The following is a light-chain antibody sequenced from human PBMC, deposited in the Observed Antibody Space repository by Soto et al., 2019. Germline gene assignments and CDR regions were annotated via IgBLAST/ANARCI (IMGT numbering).Light chain of an antibody. CDR3: QTWGTGTVV. Sequence: QLVLTQSPSASASLGASVKLTCTLSSGHSSYAIAWHQQQPEKGPRYLMKLNSDGSHSKGDGIPDRCSGSGSGAERYLTISSPQSEDEADYYCQTWGTGTVVFGGGTKLTVL. CDR2: LNSDGSH. V-gene: IGLV4-69*01. J-gene: IGLJ2*01. CDR1: SGHSSYA.